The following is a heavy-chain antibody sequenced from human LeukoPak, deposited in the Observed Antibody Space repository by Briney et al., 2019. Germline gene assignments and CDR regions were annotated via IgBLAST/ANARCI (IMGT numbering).Heavy chain of an antibody. D-gene: IGHD6-13*01. CDR1: GGSISSYY. V-gene: IGHV4-59*01. Sequence: SETLSLTCTVSGGSISSYYWSWIRQHPGKGLEWIGYIYYSGSTNYNPSLKSRVTISVDTSKNQFSLKLSSVTAADTAVYYCARVRHSSGWYEVWFDPWGQGTLVTVSS. CDR2: IYYSGST. CDR3: ARVRHSSGWYEVWFDP. J-gene: IGHJ5*02.